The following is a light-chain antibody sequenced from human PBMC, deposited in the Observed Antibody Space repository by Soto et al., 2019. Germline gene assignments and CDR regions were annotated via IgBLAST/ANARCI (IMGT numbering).Light chain of an antibody. V-gene: IGLV2-14*01. Sequence: CVLTQPSALSGSPGESIAISCTGTSSDVGTYNSVSWYQQYPGKAPKLMIRDVSNRPSGVSDRFSGSKSGNTASLTISGLQSEDEADYYCSSYTSSSSYVFGSGTKVTVL. J-gene: IGLJ1*01. CDR1: SSDVGTYNS. CDR3: SSYTSSSSYV. CDR2: DVS.